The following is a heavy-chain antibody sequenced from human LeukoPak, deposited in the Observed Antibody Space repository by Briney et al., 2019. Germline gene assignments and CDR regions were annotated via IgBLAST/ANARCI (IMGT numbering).Heavy chain of an antibody. D-gene: IGHD3-3*01. CDR2: ISYDGSNK. Sequence: GGSLRLSCAASGFTFSSYAMHWVRQAPGKGLEWVAVISYDGSNKYYADSVKGRFTISRDNSKNTLYLQMNSLRAEDTAVYYCARAFVDFWSGYSSNYGMDVWGQGTTVTVSS. CDR1: GFTFSSYA. V-gene: IGHV3-30-3*01. J-gene: IGHJ6*02. CDR3: ARAFVDFWSGYSSNYGMDV.